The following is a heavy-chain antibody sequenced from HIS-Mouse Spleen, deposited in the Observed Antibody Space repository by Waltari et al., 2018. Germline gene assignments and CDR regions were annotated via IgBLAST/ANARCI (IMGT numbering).Heavy chain of an antibody. CDR3: ARGSGRWELLLPNWFDP. D-gene: IGHD1-26*01. CDR1: GYTFTGYY. Sequence: QVQLVQSGAEVKKPGASVKVSCKASGYTFTGYYMHWVRQAPGQGLEWKGWIHPNRGGTNYAQKFQGRVTMTRDTSISTAYMELSRLRSDDTAVYYCARGSGRWELLLPNWFDPWGQGTLVTVSS. J-gene: IGHJ5*02. V-gene: IGHV1-2*02. CDR2: IHPNRGGT.